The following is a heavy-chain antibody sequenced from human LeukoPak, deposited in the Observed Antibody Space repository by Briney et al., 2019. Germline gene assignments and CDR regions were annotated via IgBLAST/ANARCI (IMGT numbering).Heavy chain of an antibody. CDR3: ARDYLYGDYNWFDP. V-gene: IGHV1-69*05. J-gene: IGHJ5*02. Sequence: SVKVSCKASGGTFSSYAISWVRQAPGQGLEWMGGIIPIFGTANYAQKFQGRVTITTDESTSTAYMELSSLRSEDTAVYYCARDYLYGDYNWFDPWGQGTLVTVPS. CDR2: IIPIFGTA. D-gene: IGHD4-17*01. CDR1: GGTFSSYA.